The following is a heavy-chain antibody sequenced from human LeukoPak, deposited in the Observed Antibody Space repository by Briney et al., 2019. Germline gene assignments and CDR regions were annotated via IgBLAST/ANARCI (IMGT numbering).Heavy chain of an antibody. CDR3: ASAARGSGSYDAFDI. CDR1: GYTFTTYG. V-gene: IGHV1-18*01. Sequence: ASVKVSCKASGYTFTTYGISWVRQAPGQGLEWMGWISGSNGNTNYAQKLLGRVTMTTDTSTSTAYMELRSLRSDDSAVYYCASAARGSGSYDAFDIWGQGTMVTVSS. J-gene: IGHJ3*02. D-gene: IGHD1-26*01. CDR2: ISGSNGNT.